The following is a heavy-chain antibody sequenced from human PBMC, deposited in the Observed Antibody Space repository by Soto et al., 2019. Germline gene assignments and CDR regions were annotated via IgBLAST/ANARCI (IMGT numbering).Heavy chain of an antibody. CDR2: ISYDGSNK. CDR3: ARVPLAQQLVGVVDY. Sequence: GSLRLSCAASGFTFSSYAMHWVRQAPGKGLEWVAVISYDGSNKYYADSVKGRFTISRDNSKNTLYLQMNSLRAEDTAVYYCARVPLAQQLVGVVDYWGQGTLVTVSS. D-gene: IGHD6-13*01. CDR1: GFTFSSYA. V-gene: IGHV3-30-3*01. J-gene: IGHJ4*02.